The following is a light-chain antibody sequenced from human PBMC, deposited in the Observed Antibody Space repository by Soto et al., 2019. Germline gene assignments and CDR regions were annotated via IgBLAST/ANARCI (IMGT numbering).Light chain of an antibody. CDR2: GAS. CDR1: QSINTN. J-gene: IGKJ2*01. Sequence: EKVMTQSPATLSVSPRERATLSCRASQSINTNLAWYQQKPGQAPRLLIYGASTRATGIPARFSGSGSGTEFTLTISSLQSEDFAVYYCQQYNRWPYTFGQGTKLEIK. V-gene: IGKV3-15*01. CDR3: QQYNRWPYT.